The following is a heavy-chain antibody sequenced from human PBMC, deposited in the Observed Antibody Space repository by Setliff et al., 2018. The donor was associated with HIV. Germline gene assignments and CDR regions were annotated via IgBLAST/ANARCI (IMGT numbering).Heavy chain of an antibody. D-gene: IGHD5-12*01. CDR1: DYSITSGYY. Sequence: PSETLSLTCGISDYSITSGYYWGWIRQPPGKGLEWIGSIYRSGSTYDNPSLKSRVTISFDTSKNQFSLILTSVTAADTAVYYCATQGLTVPIPGGYVQHWGPGILVTVS. V-gene: IGHV4-38-2*01. J-gene: IGHJ1*01. CDR3: ATQGLTVPIPGGYVQH. CDR2: IYRSGST.